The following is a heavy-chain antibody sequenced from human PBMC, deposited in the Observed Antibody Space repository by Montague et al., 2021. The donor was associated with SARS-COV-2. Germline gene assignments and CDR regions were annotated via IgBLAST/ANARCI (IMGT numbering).Heavy chain of an antibody. J-gene: IGHJ4*02. CDR1: GDSVSSNIAA. CDR3: TQERGPGRTTWHYFDY. CDR2: TYYRTKWYN. V-gene: IGHV6-1*01. Sequence: CAISGDSVSSNIAAWNWIRQSPSRGLEWLGRTYYRTKWYNDYAVSVRSRTTISPDTSKNQFSLQLNSVTPEDTAVDYCTQERGPGRTTWHYFDYWGQGTLVTVSS. D-gene: IGHD1-14*01.